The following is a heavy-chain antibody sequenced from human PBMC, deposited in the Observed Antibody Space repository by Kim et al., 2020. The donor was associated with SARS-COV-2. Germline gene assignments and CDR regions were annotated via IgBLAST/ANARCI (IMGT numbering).Heavy chain of an antibody. J-gene: IGHJ3*02. CDR3: SRTHVPAREHDFDI. V-gene: IGHV3-53*01. D-gene: IGHD2-2*01. CDR2: IYSGGST. Sequence: GGSLRLSCAASGFTVSSNYMSWVRQAPGKGLEWVSVIYSGGSTYYSDSVKGRFTISRDNSKKTLYLQMNSLRAEDTAVYYCSRTHVPAREHDFDIWGQG. CDR1: GFTVSSNY.